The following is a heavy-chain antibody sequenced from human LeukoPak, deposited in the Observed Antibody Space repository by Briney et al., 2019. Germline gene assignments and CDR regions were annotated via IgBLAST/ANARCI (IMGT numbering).Heavy chain of an antibody. D-gene: IGHD3-10*01. CDR1: GFTFSSYA. Sequence: GGSLRLSCAASGFTFSSYAMSWVRQAPGKGLEWVSAISGSGGSTYYADSVKGRFTISRDNSKNTLYLQMNSLRVEDTAVYYCARPRELYYFDYWGQGTLVTVSS. J-gene: IGHJ4*02. V-gene: IGHV3-23*01. CDR2: ISGSGGST. CDR3: ARPRELYYFDY.